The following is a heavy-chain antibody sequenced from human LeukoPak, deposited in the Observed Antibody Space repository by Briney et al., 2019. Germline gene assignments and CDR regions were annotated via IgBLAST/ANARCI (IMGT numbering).Heavy chain of an antibody. D-gene: IGHD4-17*01. V-gene: IGHV4-39*07. J-gene: IGHJ3*02. CDR2: IYYSGGT. CDR3: ARQLRKKHAFDI. CDR1: GGSISSSSYY. Sequence: SETLSLTCPVSGGSISSSSYYWGGIRQPPGRGLEWIGSIYYSGGTYYNPSLKSRVTISVDTSKNQFSLKLSSVTAADTAVYYCARQLRKKHAFDIWGQGTMVTVSS.